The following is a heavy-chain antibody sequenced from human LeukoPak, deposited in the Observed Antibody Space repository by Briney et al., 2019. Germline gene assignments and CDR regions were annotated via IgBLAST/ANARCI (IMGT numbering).Heavy chain of an antibody. D-gene: IGHD3-22*01. CDR1: GFTFSDYR. Sequence: PGGSLRLSCEASGFTFSDYRMHWVRQAPGKGLVWVSHTNSDGSSTSYADSVKGRFTISRDNAKNTLYLQMNSLRAEDTAVYYCARVMYYYDSSGYYHYWYFDLWGRGTLVTDSS. J-gene: IGHJ2*01. V-gene: IGHV3-74*01. CDR2: TNSDGSST. CDR3: ARVMYYYDSSGYYHYWYFDL.